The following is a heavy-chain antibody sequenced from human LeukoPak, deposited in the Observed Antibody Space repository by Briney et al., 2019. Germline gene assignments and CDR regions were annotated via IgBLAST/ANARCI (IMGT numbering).Heavy chain of an antibody. V-gene: IGHV3-30*18. D-gene: IGHD2-2*01. J-gene: IGHJ5*02. Sequence: GSLRLSCAASGFXFSSYGMNWVRQAPGKGLEWVAVISYDGSNKYYADSVKGRFTISRDNSKNTLYLQMNSLRAEDTAVYYCAKDARYCSSTSCPNWFDPWGQGTLVTVSS. CDR1: GFXFSSYG. CDR3: AKDARYCSSTSCPNWFDP. CDR2: ISYDGSNK.